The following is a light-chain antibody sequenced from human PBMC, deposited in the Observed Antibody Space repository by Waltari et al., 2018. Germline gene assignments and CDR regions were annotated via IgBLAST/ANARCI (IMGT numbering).Light chain of an antibody. V-gene: IGKV3-11*01. CDR1: QSVSSY. CDR3: QQRSNWPRIT. J-gene: IGKJ4*01. Sequence: EIVLTQSPATLSLSPGERATLSCRASQSVSSYLAWYQQKPGQAPRLLIYDASNRATGIPARFSGSGSGTDFTLTISSLEPEDFAVYYCQQRSNWPRITCGGVTKVEIK. CDR2: DAS.